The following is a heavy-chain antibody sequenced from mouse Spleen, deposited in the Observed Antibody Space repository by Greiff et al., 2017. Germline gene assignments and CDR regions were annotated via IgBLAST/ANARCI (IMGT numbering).Heavy chain of an antibody. CDR3: APWTTAFDY. Sequence: VQLVESGAELAKPGASVKMSCKASGYTFTSYWMHWVKQRPGQGLEWIGYINPSTGYTEYNQKFKDKATLTADKSSSTAYMQLSSLTSEDSAVYYCAPWTTAFDYWGQGTTLTVSS. CDR1: GYTFTSYW. CDR2: INPSTGYT. D-gene: IGHD1-2*01. J-gene: IGHJ2*01. V-gene: IGHV1-7*01.